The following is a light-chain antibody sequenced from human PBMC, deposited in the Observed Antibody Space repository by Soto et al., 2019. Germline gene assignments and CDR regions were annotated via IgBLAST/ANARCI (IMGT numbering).Light chain of an antibody. CDR3: SSYPSSQRV. J-gene: IGLJ3*02. V-gene: IGLV2-14*01. Sequence: QSALTQPASVSGSPGQSITISCTGTSSDVGGYNYVSWYQQHPGKAPKLMIYEVSNRPSGVSNRFSGSKSGNTASLTISGLQAEDEADYYCSSYPSSQRVFGGGTKVTVL. CDR1: SSDVGGYNY. CDR2: EVS.